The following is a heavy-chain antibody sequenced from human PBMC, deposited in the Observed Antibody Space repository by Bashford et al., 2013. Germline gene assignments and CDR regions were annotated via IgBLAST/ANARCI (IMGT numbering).Heavy chain of an antibody. Sequence: SETLSLTCTVSGGSISSSSYYWSWIRQPPGKGLEWIGYIYTSGSTNYNPSLKSRVTMSVDTSKNQFSLKLSSVTAADTAVYYCAREVVVIAYNPNARYWYFDLWGRGTLVTVSS. D-gene: IGHD3-22*01. V-gene: IGHV4-61*01. CDR2: IYTSGST. CDR1: GGSISSSSYY. J-gene: IGHJ2*01. CDR3: AREVVVIAYNPNARYWYFDL.